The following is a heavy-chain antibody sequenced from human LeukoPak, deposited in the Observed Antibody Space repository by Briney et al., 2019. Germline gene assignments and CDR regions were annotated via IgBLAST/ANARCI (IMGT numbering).Heavy chain of an antibody. V-gene: IGHV3-23*01. CDR3: AKADSSGWYIAYFDY. Sequence: PGGSLRLSCAASGFTFSSYAMSWVRQAPGKGLEWVSAISGSGGSTYYADSVKGRFTVSRGNSKNTLYLQMNSLRAEDTAVYYCAKADSSGWYIAYFDYWGQGTLVTVSS. D-gene: IGHD6-19*01. CDR2: ISGSGGST. J-gene: IGHJ4*02. CDR1: GFTFSSYA.